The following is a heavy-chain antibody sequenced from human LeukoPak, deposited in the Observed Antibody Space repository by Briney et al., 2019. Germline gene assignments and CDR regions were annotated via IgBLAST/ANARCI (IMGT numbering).Heavy chain of an antibody. V-gene: IGHV3-9*03. CDR3: AKDMSYDRSGGMVD. CDR2: ISWNSGSI. D-gene: IGHD3-22*01. CDR1: GFTFDDYA. J-gene: IGHJ4*02. Sequence: GRSLRLSCVASGFTFDDYAMHWVRQAPGKGLEWVSGISWNSGSIGYGDSVKGRFTISRDNAKNSLYLQLNSLRAEDMALYYCAKDMSYDRSGGMVDWGQGTLVTVSS.